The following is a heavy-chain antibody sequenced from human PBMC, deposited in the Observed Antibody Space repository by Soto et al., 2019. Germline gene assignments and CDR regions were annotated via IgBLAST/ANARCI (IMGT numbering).Heavy chain of an antibody. V-gene: IGHV4-31*03. J-gene: IGHJ6*02. CDR2: IYYSGST. D-gene: IGHD3-10*01. CDR1: GGSISSGGYY. Sequence: QVQLQESGPGLVKPSQTLSLTCTVSGGSISSGGYYWSWIRQHPGKGLEWIGYIYYSGSTHYNPSLKSRVTISVDTSKNQFSLKLSSVTAADTAVYYGARDRFGEYYYYGMDVWGQGTTITVSS. CDR3: ARDRFGEYYYYGMDV.